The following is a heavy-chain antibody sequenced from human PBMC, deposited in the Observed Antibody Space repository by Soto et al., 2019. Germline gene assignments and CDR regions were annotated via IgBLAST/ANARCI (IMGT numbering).Heavy chain of an antibody. CDR2: IYYSGST. D-gene: IGHD3-22*01. Sequence: WSWIRQPPGKGLEWIGYIYYSGSTYYNPSLKSRVTISVDTSKNQFSLKLSSVTAADTAVYYCARGGDSSGYYYFFTYWGQGTLVTVSS. J-gene: IGHJ4*02. V-gene: IGHV4-30-4*01. CDR3: ARGGDSSGYYYFFTY.